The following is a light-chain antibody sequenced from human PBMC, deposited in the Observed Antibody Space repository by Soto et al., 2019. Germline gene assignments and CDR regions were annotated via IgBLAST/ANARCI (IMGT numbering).Light chain of an antibody. CDR1: QGINNH. CDR2: AAS. J-gene: IGKJ4*01. V-gene: IGKV1-27*01. Sequence: DFQMTQSPSSLSASVGDRVTITCRTSQGINNHLAWFQQKPGKVPKVLIYAASTLQSGVPSRFSGSGSGTEFTLTISSLQPEAVATYYCQNYNSAPPAGTFGGGTKVEIK. CDR3: QNYNSAPPAGT.